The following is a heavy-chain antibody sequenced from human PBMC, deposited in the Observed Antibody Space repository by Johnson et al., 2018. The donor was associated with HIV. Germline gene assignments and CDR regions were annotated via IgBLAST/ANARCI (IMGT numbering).Heavy chain of an antibody. CDR3: ASNVGGRDGYNFGDVAFDI. V-gene: IGHV3-74*02. D-gene: IGHD5-24*01. J-gene: IGHJ3*02. CDR2: INSDGSSI. Sequence: VQLVESGGGLVQPGGSLRLSCAASGFTFSTYWMHWVRQGPGKGLVWVSRINSDGSSITYADSVKGRFTISRDNAKHTLYLQMNRMKAEDTAVFYGASNVGGRDGYNFGDVAFDIWGQGTMVTVSS. CDR1: GFTFSTYW.